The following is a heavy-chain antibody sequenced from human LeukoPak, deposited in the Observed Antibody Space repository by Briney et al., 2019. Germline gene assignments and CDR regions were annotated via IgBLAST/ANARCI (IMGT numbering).Heavy chain of an antibody. D-gene: IGHD6-13*01. CDR2: IHNSGST. Sequence: SETLSLTCTVSGGSISSYYWSWIRQPPGQGLEWIGNIHNSGSTKYNPSLKSRVTISVDTSKNEFSLKLSSVTAADTAVYYCARHGAAAGTAYWGQGTLVTVSS. CDR1: GGSISSYY. CDR3: ARHGAAAGTAY. J-gene: IGHJ4*02. V-gene: IGHV4-59*01.